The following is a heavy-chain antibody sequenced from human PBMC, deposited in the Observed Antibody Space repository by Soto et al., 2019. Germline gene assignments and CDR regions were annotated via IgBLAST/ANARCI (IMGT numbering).Heavy chain of an antibody. V-gene: IGHV4-59*01. CDR3: ARGGCSGGSCTYYDSSGYYLYYFDY. J-gene: IGHJ4*02. D-gene: IGHD3-22*01. CDR1: GGSISSYY. Sequence: SETLSLTCTVSGGSISSYYWSWIRQPPGKGLEWIGYIYYSGSTNYNPSLKSRGTISVDTSKNQFSLKLSSVTAADTAVYYCARGGCSGGSCTYYDSSGYYLYYFDYWGQGTLVTVSS. CDR2: IYYSGST.